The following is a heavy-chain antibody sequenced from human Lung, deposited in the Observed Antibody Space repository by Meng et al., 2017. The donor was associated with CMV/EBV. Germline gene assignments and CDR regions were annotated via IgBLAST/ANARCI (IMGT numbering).Heavy chain of an antibody. CDR3: ARVYYDSTNYYFSFGY. J-gene: IGHJ4*02. D-gene: IGHD3-22*01. Sequence: GESXKISXVGSGYSFGNYAMHWVRQAPGKGLEWVAVISYDGDKKFYTDSVKGRFTISRDNSKNTLILQMNSLRTEDTAVYYCARVYYDSTNYYFSFGYWGQGTLVT. CDR1: GYSFGNYA. V-gene: IGHV3-30*04. CDR2: ISYDGDKK.